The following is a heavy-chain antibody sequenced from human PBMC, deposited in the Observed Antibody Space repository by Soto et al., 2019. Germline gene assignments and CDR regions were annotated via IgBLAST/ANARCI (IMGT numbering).Heavy chain of an antibody. V-gene: IGHV4-34*01. J-gene: IGHJ2*01. CDR3: ARGREMAATFSRYWYFDL. CDR1: GGSFSGYY. D-gene: IGHD2-15*01. CDR2: INHSGST. Sequence: QVQLQQWGAGLLKPSETLSLTCAVYGGSFSGYYWSWIRQPPGKGLEWIGEINHSGSTNYNPSLKSRVTISVDTSNNQFSLKLRSVTAADTAVYYCARGREMAATFSRYWYFDLWGRGTLVTVSS.